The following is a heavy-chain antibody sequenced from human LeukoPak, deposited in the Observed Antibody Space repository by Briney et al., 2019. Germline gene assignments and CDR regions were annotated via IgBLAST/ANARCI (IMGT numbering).Heavy chain of an antibody. CDR1: GFIFGDYA. J-gene: IGHJ4*02. CDR3: AKDLYGSSWAYVVFDS. D-gene: IGHD6-13*01. Sequence: GGSLRLSCIVSGFIFGDYAMTWVRQAPGKGLEWVSAIIGSGGSTYYADSVQGRFTISRDNSKNTLYLQMNSLRADDTAVYYCAKDLYGSSWAYVVFDSWGQGTLVTVSS. CDR2: IIGSGGST. V-gene: IGHV3-23*01.